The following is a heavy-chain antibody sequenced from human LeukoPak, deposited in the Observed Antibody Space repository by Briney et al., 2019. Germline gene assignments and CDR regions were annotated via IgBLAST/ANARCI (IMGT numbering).Heavy chain of an antibody. CDR3: ARDYYYGSGTEYHYYGMDV. V-gene: IGHV4-30-4*01. D-gene: IGHD3-10*01. CDR1: GGSISSGDYY. CDR2: IYYSGST. J-gene: IGHJ6*04. Sequence: SQTLSLTCTVSGGSISSGDYYWSWIRQPPGKGLEWIGYIYYSGSTYYNPSLKSRVTISVDTSKNQFSLKLSSVTAADTAVYYCARDYYYGSGTEYHYYGMDVWGKGTTVTVSS.